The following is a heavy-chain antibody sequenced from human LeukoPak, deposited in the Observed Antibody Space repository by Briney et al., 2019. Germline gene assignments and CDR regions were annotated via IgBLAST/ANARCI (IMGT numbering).Heavy chain of an antibody. CDR1: GGPISSYY. D-gene: IGHD6-19*01. J-gene: IGHJ4*02. V-gene: IGHV4-59*08. Sequence: PSETLSLTCTVSGGPISSYYWSWIRQPPGKGLEWIGYIYYSGSTNYNPSLKSRVTISVDTSKNQFSLKLSSVTAADTAVYYCARHALAVAGNFDYWGQGTLVTVSS. CDR2: IYYSGST. CDR3: ARHALAVAGNFDY.